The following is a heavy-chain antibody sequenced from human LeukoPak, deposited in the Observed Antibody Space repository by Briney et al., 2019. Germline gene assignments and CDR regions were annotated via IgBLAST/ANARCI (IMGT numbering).Heavy chain of an antibody. CDR2: IYSGTDVT. D-gene: IGHD6-25*01. V-gene: IGHV3-66*01. Sequence: PGGSLRLSCAASGFTVSNNYMVWIRQAPGKELEWVSVIYSGTDVTSYADSVKDRFTISRDNSKNTLYLDMNSLRAEDTAVYYCGRDASGRQIHLWGQGTLVTVPS. CDR3: GRDASGRQIHL. CDR1: GFTVSNNY. J-gene: IGHJ5*02.